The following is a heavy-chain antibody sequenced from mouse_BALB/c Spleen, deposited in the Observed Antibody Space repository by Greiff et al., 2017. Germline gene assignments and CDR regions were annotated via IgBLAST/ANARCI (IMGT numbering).Heavy chain of an antibody. Sequence: VQLQQSGAELVRPGASVTLSCKASGYTFTDYEMHWVKQTPVHGLEWIGAIDPETGGTAYNQKFKGKATLTADKSSSTAYMELRSLTSEDSAVYYCTRKLRYWYFDVWGAGTTVTVSS. CDR2: IDPETGGT. D-gene: IGHD1-1*01. CDR3: TRKLRYWYFDV. V-gene: IGHV1-15*01. J-gene: IGHJ1*01. CDR1: GYTFTDYE.